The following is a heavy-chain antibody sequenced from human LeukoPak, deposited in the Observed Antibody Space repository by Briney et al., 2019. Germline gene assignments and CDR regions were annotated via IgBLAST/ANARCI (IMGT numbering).Heavy chain of an antibody. J-gene: IGHJ3*02. CDR3: ARHGGVHSAYDWATDGFDI. CDR2: IYYSGST. V-gene: IGHV4-28*01. D-gene: IGHD5-12*01. Sequence: SETLSLTCAVSGYSISSSNWWGWIRQPPGKGLEWIGYIYYSGSTYYNPSLKSRVTMSVDTSKNQFSLKLSSVTAVDTAVYYCARHGGVHSAYDWATDGFDIWGLGTMVTVSS. CDR1: GYSISSSNW.